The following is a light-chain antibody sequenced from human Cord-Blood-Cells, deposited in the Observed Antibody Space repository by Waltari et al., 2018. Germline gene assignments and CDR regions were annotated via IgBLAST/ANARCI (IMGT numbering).Light chain of an antibody. CDR1: QSVSSSY. CDR3: QQYGSSPRT. V-gene: IGKV3-20*01. Sequence: IVLTQSPGTLSSSSGERATLPCRASQSVSSSYLAWYQQKPGQAPRLLIYGASSRATGIPDRFSGSGSGTDFTLTISRLEPEDFAVYYCQQYGSSPRTFGQGTKVEIK. J-gene: IGKJ1*01. CDR2: GAS.